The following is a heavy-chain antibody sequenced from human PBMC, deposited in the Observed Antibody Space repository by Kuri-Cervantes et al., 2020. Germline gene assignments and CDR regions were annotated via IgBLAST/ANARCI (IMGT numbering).Heavy chain of an antibody. CDR3: AKGDYDFWSGFDY. Sequence: GESLKISCAASGFTFSSYGMHWVRQAPGKGLEWVAVISYDGSNKYYADSVKGRFTISRDNSKNTLYLQMNSLRAEDTAVYYCAKGDYDFWSGFDYWGQGTLVTVSS. D-gene: IGHD3-3*01. J-gene: IGHJ4*02. CDR1: GFTFSSYG. CDR2: ISYDGSNK. V-gene: IGHV3-30*18.